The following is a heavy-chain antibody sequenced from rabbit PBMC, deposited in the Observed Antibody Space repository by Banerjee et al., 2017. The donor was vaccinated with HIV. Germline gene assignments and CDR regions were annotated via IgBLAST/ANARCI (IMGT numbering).Heavy chain of an antibody. CDR2: IHVGSSGST. V-gene: IGHV1S45*01. CDR1: GFSFSGSYW. Sequence: QEQLEESGGDLVKPEGSLTLTCKASGFSFSGSYWTCWVRQAPGKGLELIACIHVGSSGSTYYASCAKGRFTSSKTSSTTVTLQMTSLTAADTATYLCARDLGVSIHLWGQATLVTVS. J-gene: IGHJ5*01. D-gene: IGHD5-1*01. CDR3: ARDLGVSIHL.